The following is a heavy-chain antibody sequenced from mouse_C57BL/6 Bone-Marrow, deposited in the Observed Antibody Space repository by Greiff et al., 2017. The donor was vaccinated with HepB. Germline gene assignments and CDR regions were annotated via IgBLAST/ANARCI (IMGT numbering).Heavy chain of an antibody. CDR3: TRDSLLRAMDY. V-gene: IGHV5-9-1*02. CDR1: GFTFSSYA. Sequence: EVKLVESGEGLVKPGGSLKLSCAAFGFTFSSYAMSWVRQTPEKRLEWVAYISSGGDYIYYADTVKGRFTISRDNARNTLYLQMSSLKSEDTAMYYCTRDSLLRAMDYWGQGTSVTVSS. J-gene: IGHJ4*01. CDR2: ISSGGDYI. D-gene: IGHD2-10*01.